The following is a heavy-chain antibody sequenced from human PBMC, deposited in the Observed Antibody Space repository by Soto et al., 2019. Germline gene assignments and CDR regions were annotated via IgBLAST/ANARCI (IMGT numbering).Heavy chain of an antibody. J-gene: IGHJ4*02. CDR3: AKVDTEAPDF. V-gene: IGHV3-30*18. CDR2: ISYDGSNK. D-gene: IGHD5-18*01. CDR1: GFPFSSYD. Sequence: HPGGSLRLSCAASGFPFSSYDMHWVRQAPGKGLEWVAVISYDGSNKYYADSVKGRFTISRDNSKNTLYLQVNSLRPEDTAVYYCAKVDTEAPDFWGQGTLVTVSS.